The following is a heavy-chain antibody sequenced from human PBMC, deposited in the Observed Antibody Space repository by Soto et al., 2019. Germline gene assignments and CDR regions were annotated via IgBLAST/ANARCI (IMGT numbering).Heavy chain of an antibody. CDR2: FHFSGST. CDR1: GGSINGYY. J-gene: IGHJ4*01. CDR3: ARASGYSYGYDDFFDN. Sequence: QVQLQESGPGLVKPSETLSLTCTVSGGSINGYYWPWLRQSPTNGLEWIGYFHFSGSTKYNPSLESRLTISADTSKNQISLTLSSVTAADTAVYYCARASGYSYGYDDFFDNWGQRTLANVSS. V-gene: IGHV4-59*01. D-gene: IGHD5-18*01.